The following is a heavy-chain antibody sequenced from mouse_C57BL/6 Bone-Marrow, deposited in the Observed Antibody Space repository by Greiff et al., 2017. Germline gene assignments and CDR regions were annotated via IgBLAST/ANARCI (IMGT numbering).Heavy chain of an antibody. Sequence: VQLQQPGAELVMPGASVKLSCKASGYTFTSYWMHWVKQRPGQGLEWIGEIDHSDSYTNYNQKFKGKSTLTVDKSSSTAYMQLSSLTSEDSAVYYCARETTVVAHYYAMDYWGQGTSVTVSS. CDR2: IDHSDSYT. J-gene: IGHJ4*01. D-gene: IGHD1-1*01. V-gene: IGHV1-69*01. CDR1: GYTFTSYW. CDR3: ARETTVVAHYYAMDY.